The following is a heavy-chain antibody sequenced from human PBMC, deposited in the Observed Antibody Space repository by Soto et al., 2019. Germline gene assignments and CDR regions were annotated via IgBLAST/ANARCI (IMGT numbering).Heavy chain of an antibody. V-gene: IGHV4-59*01. J-gene: IGHJ6*01. D-gene: IGHD5-12*01. Sequence: QVQLQESGPGLVKPSETLSLTCTVSGDSISRYYWTWIRQPPGKGLALIGYIYYSGSTRYNPSLKSRSTTSVDMPKNQFSPKLSSVIVADPAVYYCARAYGGSDNGLDVWGQGTGVTVPS. CDR2: IYYSGST. CDR3: ARAYGGSDNGLDV. CDR1: GDSISRYY.